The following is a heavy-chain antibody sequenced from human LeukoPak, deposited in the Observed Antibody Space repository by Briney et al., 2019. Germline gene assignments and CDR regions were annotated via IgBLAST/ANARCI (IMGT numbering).Heavy chain of an antibody. Sequence: GGSLRLSCAASGFTFSSYGMHWVRQAKGKGLEWVAVIWYDGSNKYYEDSVKGRFTICRDNDKNSMYLQMNSLRDEETELYYCAKSVSGNYYYYGFDVCGQGTTVTVSS. J-gene: IGHJ6*02. CDR3: AKSVSGNYYYYGFDV. CDR1: GFTFSSYG. V-gene: IGHV3-33*03. CDR2: IWYDGSNK.